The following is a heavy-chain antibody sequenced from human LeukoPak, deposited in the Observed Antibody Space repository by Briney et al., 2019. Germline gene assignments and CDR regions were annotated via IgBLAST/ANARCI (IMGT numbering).Heavy chain of an antibody. D-gene: IGHD3-10*01. CDR1: GFTFNTAW. V-gene: IGHV3-15*01. CDR2: IKGEPDGGTT. J-gene: IGHJ4*02. CDR3: TTGRGITIRPLFDY. Sequence: GGSLRLSCAASGFTFNTAWMSWVRQAPGKGLEWVGHIKGEPDGGTTHYAAPVKGRFFISRDDSKNTLYLYMNSLKSDDTAVYYCTTGRGITIRPLFDYWGQGTLVTVSS.